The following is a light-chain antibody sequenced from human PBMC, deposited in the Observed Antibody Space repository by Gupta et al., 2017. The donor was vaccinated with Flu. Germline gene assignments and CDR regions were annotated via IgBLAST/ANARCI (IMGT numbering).Light chain of an antibody. CDR2: RAS. J-gene: IGKJ1*01. V-gene: IGKV1-5*03. CDR1: QNSCSW. CDR3: QQNCCYPWT. Sequence: DIQMTLSPSTLYASVGDRVTIPCRASQNSCSWLAWCQQKPGKAPKLLIYRASRIESGVPSRFSGSASRTELTLTISSLQPEDFANFHCQQNCCYPWTLGQGTKVEIK.